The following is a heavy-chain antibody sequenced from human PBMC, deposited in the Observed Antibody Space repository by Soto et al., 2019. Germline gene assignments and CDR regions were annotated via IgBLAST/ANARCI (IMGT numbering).Heavy chain of an antibody. Sequence: GGSLSLSCAASGFTFSSYAMSWVRQAPGKGLEWVSAISASVGSTYYADSVQGRFTISRDNSKNTLYLQMKSLRADYTAVYYCAKDQSPGGSCYDYWGQGTLVTVSS. D-gene: IGHD2-15*01. CDR3: AKDQSPGGSCYDY. V-gene: IGHV3-23*01. CDR2: ISASVGST. J-gene: IGHJ4*02. CDR1: GFTFSSYA.